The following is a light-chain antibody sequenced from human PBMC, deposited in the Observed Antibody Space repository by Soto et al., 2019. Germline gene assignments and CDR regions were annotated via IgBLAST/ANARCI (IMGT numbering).Light chain of an antibody. CDR1: QSVSSN. J-gene: IGKJ2*01. CDR2: GAS. V-gene: IGKV3-15*01. CDR3: QQYNKWPPYI. Sequence: EIVMTQSPATLSVSPGERATLSCRASQSVSSNLAWYQQKPGQAPRLLIYGASTRATDIPARFSGSGSGTEFTLTISSLQSEDFAVYYCQQYNKWPPYIFGQGTKLEI.